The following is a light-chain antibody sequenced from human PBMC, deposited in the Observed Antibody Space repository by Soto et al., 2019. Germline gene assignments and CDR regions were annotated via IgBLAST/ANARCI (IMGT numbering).Light chain of an antibody. Sequence: DIQMTQSPSTLSASVGDRVTITCRASQSISSWLAWYQQKPGKAPKLPIYKASSLESGVPSRFSGSGSGTEFTLTISSLQPDDFATYYCQQYNSYPYTFGQGTKVDI. CDR1: QSISSW. V-gene: IGKV1-5*03. J-gene: IGKJ2*01. CDR3: QQYNSYPYT. CDR2: KAS.